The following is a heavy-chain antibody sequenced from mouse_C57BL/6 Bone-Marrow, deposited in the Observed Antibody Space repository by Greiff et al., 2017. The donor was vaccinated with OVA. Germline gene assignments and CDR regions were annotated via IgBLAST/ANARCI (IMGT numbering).Heavy chain of an antibody. Sequence: QVQLQQPGAELVKPGASVKLSCKASGYTFTSYWMHWVKQRPGQGLEWIGMIHPNSGSTNYNEKFKSKATLTVDKSSSTAYIQLSSLTSEGSAVYYCARREGYFDYWGQGTTLTVSS. J-gene: IGHJ2*01. CDR2: IHPNSGST. V-gene: IGHV1-64*01. CDR1: GYTFTSYW. CDR3: ARREGYFDY.